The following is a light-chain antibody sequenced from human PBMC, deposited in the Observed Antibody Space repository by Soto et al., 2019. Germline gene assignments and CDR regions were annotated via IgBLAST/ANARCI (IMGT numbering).Light chain of an antibody. CDR3: QQFNSDPSRN. Sequence: AVPLTQSPSSLYASVGDRVTITCRASQGIRSALAWYQQKPGKAPKLLIYDASILESGVPSRCSGSGSVTGFSLTIRSLQSGDIATYYCQQFNSDPSRNLGGGTKVYIK. CDR1: QGIRSA. J-gene: IGKJ4*01. CDR2: DAS. V-gene: IGKV1-13*02.